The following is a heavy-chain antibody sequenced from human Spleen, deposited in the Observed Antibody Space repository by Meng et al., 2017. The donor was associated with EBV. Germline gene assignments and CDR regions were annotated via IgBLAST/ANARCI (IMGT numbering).Heavy chain of an antibody. CDR2: INPGSGDT. V-gene: IGHV1-3*01. CDR3: AREPPNLYGSGILDY. D-gene: IGHD3-10*01. CDR1: GYIFTNYA. J-gene: IGHJ4*02. Sequence: QVQVVQSGAEVKKPGASVNVSWRVSGYIFTNYAIHWVRQAPGQRLEWMGWINPGSGDTQYSQQFQGRVTITRDTSASTAYMELSSLRSGDTAVFYCAREPPNLYGSGILDYWGQGSLVTVSS.